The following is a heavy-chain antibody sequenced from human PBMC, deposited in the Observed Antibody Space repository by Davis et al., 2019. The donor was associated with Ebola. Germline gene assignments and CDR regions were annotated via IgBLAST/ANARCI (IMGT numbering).Heavy chain of an antibody. D-gene: IGHD3-9*01. CDR2: IKQDGSEK. Sequence: GESLKISCAASGFTFSSYWMSWVRQAPGKGLEWVANIKQDGSEKYYVDSVKGRFTISRDNAKNSLYLQMNSLRAEDTAVFYCAAHYDILTGYYYYYGMDVWGQGTTVTVSS. CDR1: GFTFSSYW. V-gene: IGHV3-7*03. CDR3: AAHYDILTGYYYYYGMDV. J-gene: IGHJ6*02.